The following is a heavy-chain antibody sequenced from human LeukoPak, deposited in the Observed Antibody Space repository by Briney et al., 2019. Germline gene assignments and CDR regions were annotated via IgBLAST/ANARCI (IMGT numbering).Heavy chain of an antibody. D-gene: IGHD2-2*01. J-gene: IGHJ4*02. CDR1: GYTFTSYG. Sequence: GASVKVSSKASGYTFTSYGISWVRQAPGQGLEWMGWISAYNGNTNYAQKLQGRVTMTTDTSTSTAYMELRSLRSDDTAVYYCARDPYCSSTSCYTDYWGQGTLVTVSS. CDR2: ISAYNGNT. CDR3: ARDPYCSSTSCYTDY. V-gene: IGHV1-18*01.